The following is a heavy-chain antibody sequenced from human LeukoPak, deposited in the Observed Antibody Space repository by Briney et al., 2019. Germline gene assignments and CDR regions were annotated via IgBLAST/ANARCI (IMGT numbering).Heavy chain of an antibody. V-gene: IGHV4-59*11. CDR1: GGSISSHY. CDR3: ARGLVTGTAFDY. Sequence: PSETLSLTCTVSGGSISSHYWSWIRQPPGKGLEWIRYIYYSGSTNYNPSLKSRVTVSVDTSKNQFSLKLTSVTAADTAVYYCARGLVTGTAFDYWGLGTLVTVSS. D-gene: IGHD1-7*01. CDR2: IYYSGST. J-gene: IGHJ4*02.